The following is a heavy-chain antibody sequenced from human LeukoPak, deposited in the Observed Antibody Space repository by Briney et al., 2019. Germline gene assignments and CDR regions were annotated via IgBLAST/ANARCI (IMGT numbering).Heavy chain of an antibody. CDR2: IKHDGSEK. CDR3: ARDCSNGVCSTYQTFDI. CDR1: GFTFSSYW. J-gene: IGHJ3*02. D-gene: IGHD2-8*01. V-gene: IGHV3-7*05. Sequence: PGGSLRLSCAVSGFTFSSYWMSWVRQGPGKGLEWVANIKHDGSEKHSVDSVKGRFTISRDNAKNSLYLQMDSLRAEDTAVYYCARDCSNGVCSTYQTFDIWGQGTVVTVSS.